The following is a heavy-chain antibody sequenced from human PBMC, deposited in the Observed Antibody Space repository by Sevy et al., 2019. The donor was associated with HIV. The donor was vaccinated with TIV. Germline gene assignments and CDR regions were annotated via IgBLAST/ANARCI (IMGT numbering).Heavy chain of an antibody. CDR1: GFTFSDYA. J-gene: IGHJ4*02. CDR2: IKTKTYGGTT. V-gene: IGHV3-49*04. D-gene: IGHD6-19*01. Sequence: GGSLRLSCTASGFTFSDYAVSWVRQAPGKGLEWVGFIKTKTYGGTTEYAASVKGRFIISRDDSKNIAYLQMNSLKTEDTAVYYCTRDLYGSGRFYFDYWGQGTLVTVSS. CDR3: TRDLYGSGRFYFDY.